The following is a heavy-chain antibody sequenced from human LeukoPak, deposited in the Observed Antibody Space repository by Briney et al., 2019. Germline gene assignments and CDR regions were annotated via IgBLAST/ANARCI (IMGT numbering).Heavy chain of an antibody. CDR3: ASRRTAYCGGDCPEGY. V-gene: IGHV3-66*01. D-gene: IGHD2-21*02. Sequence: GGSLRLSCAASGFTVSRNYMSWVRQAPGKGLEWVSVIYSGGRTYYADSVKGRFTISRDNSKNTLYLQMNSLRAEDTAVYYCASRRTAYCGGDCPEGYWGQGILVTVSS. J-gene: IGHJ4*02. CDR2: IYSGGRT. CDR1: GFTVSRNY.